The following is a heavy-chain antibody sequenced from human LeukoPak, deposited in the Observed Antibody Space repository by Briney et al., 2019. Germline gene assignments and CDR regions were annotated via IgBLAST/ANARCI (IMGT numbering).Heavy chain of an antibody. CDR1: GFTFSSYS. CDR3: ARDEGGSSRHHYYYGMDV. V-gene: IGHV3-21*01. Sequence: PGGSLRLSCAASGFTFSSYSMNWARQAPGKGLEWVSSISSSSSYIYYADSVKGRFTISRDNAKNSLYLQMNSLRAEDTAVYYCARDEGGSSRHHYYYGMDVWGQGTTVTVSS. CDR2: ISSSSSYI. D-gene: IGHD6-13*01. J-gene: IGHJ6*02.